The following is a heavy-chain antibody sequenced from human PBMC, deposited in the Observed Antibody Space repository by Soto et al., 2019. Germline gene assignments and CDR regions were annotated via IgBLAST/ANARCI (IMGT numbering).Heavy chain of an antibody. CDR2: ISAYNGNT. CDR1: GYTFTSYG. J-gene: IGHJ4*02. V-gene: IGHV1-18*01. CDR3: ARVLALIAWSGPPRAGRDY. Sequence: ASVKVSCKASGYTFTSYGISWVRQAPGQGLEWMGWISAYNGNTNYAQKLQGRVTMTTDTSTSTAYMELRSLRSDDTAVYYCARVLALIAWSGPPRAGRDYWARGTLVTVSS. D-gene: IGHD3-16*01.